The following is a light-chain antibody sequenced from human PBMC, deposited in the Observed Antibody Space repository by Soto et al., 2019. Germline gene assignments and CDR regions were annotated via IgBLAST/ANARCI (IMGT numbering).Light chain of an antibody. CDR2: EDN. Sequence: NFMLTQPHSVSESPGKTVTISCTRSSGSIASNYVQWYQQRPGSAPTTVIYEDNQRPSGVPDRFSGSIDSSSNSASLTISGLKTEDEADYYCQSYDSSAGRVFGGGTKLTVL. V-gene: IGLV6-57*03. CDR1: SGSIASNY. CDR3: QSYDSSAGRV. J-gene: IGLJ2*01.